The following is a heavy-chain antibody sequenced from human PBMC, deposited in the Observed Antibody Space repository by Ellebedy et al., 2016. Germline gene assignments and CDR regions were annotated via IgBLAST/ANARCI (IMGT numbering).Heavy chain of an antibody. Sequence: ASVKVSXXASGYTFINHDITWVRQAPGQGLEWMGGSSTTNYAQKFQGRVTMTKDTSTRTGYMELRSLRSDDTAVYYCATDNRDGVRTSEAYFHPWGQGTLVTVSS. J-gene: IGHJ1*01. CDR3: ATDNRDGVRTSEAYFHP. CDR2: SSTT. V-gene: IGHV1-18*01. D-gene: IGHD4/OR15-4a*01. CDR1: GYTFINHD.